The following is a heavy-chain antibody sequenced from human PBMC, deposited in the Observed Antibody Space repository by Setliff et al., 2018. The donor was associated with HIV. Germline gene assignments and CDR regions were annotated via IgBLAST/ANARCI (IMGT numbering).Heavy chain of an antibody. V-gene: IGHV4-34*01. Sequence: SETLSLTCAVYGGSFTGYFWSWIRQSPGKGLEWIGEINDSGDTNYNPSLKSRVTTSVVTSKNQFSLRLTSVTAADTGVYYCARGGLRQWNGFWGQGTLVTVSS. J-gene: IGHJ4*02. CDR3: ARGGLRQWNGF. CDR1: GGSFTGYF. CDR2: INDSGDT. D-gene: IGHD3-3*01.